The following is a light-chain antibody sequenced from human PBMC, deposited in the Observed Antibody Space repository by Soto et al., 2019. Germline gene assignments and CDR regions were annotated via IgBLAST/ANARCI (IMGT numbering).Light chain of an antibody. Sequence: EIVMTQSPATLSVSPGERATLSCRASRSVSSSYLAWYQQKPGQAPRLLISDASNRATGIPARFSGSGSGTDFTLSISSLEPEDFAVYYCQQRTDRPPWTFGQGTKVDIK. CDR1: RSVSSSY. CDR2: DAS. CDR3: QQRTDRPPWT. J-gene: IGKJ1*01. V-gene: IGKV3D-20*02.